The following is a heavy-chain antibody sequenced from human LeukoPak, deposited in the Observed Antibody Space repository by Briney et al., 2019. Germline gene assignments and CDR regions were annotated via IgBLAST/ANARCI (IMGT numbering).Heavy chain of an antibody. J-gene: IGHJ5*02. D-gene: IGHD2-2*01. CDR2: IIPIFGTA. Sequence: SVKVSCKASGGTFSSYAISWVRQAPGQGLEWMGRIIPIFGTANYAQKFQGRVTITTDESTSTAYMELSSLRSEDTAVYYCASSIPADVTFDPWGQGTLVTVSS. V-gene: IGHV1-69*05. CDR3: ASSIPADVTFDP. CDR1: GGTFSSYA.